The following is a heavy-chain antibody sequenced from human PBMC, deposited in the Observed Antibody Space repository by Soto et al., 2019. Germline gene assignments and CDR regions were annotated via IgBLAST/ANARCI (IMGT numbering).Heavy chain of an antibody. CDR2: ISSSSSYI. D-gene: IGHD3-3*01. CDR1: GFTFSSYS. Sequence: KTGGSLRLSCAASGFTFSSYSMNWVRQAPGKGLEWVSSISSSSSYIYYADSVKGRFTISRDNAKNSLFLQMNSLRAEDTAVYYCARVGLRFQYGKDVWGQGTTVTVSS. J-gene: IGHJ6*02. V-gene: IGHV3-21*01. CDR3: ARVGLRFQYGKDV.